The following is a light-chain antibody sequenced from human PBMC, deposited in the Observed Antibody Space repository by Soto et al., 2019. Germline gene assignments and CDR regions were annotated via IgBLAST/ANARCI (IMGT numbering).Light chain of an antibody. V-gene: IGLV2-14*01. CDR2: DVS. CDR1: SSDVGGYNY. J-gene: IGLJ2*01. CDR3: SSYTSSRTYVV. Sequence: QSALTQPASVSGSPGQSITISCTGTSSDVGGYNYVSWYQQHPGKAPKLMIYDVSNRPSGVSNRFSGSKSGNTSSLTISGLQAEDDADYYCSSYTSSRTYVVFGGGTKLTVL.